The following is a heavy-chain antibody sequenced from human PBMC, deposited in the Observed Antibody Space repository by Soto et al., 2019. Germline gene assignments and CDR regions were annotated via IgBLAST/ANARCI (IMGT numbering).Heavy chain of an antibody. CDR2: ISAYNGNT. CDR3: ARDPFYYDSSGAFDI. J-gene: IGHJ3*02. Sequence: ASVKVSCKASGYTFTSYGVSWVRQAPGQGLEWMGWISAYNGNTNYAQKLQGRVTMTTDTSTSTAYMELRSLRSDDTAVYYCARDPFYYDSSGAFDIWGQGTMVTVSS. D-gene: IGHD3-22*01. V-gene: IGHV1-18*01. CDR1: GYTFTSYG.